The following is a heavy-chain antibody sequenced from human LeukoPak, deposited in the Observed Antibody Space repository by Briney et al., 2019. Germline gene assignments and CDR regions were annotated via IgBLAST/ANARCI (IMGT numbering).Heavy chain of an antibody. CDR2: IRYDGSNK. CDR1: GFTFSSYG. V-gene: IGHV3-30*02. J-gene: IGHJ6*03. Sequence: GGSLRLSCAASGFTFSSYGMHWVRQAPGKGLEWVAFIRYDGSNKYYADSVKGRFTISRDNSKNTLYLQMNSLRAEDTAVYYCARGIWFGELSIRTRSLYYYYYMDVWGKGTTVTVTS. CDR3: ARGIWFGELSIRTRSLYYYYYMDV. D-gene: IGHD3-10*01.